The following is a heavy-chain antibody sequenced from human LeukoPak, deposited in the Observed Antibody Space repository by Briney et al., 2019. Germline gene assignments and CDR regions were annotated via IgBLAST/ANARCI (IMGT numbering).Heavy chain of an antibody. CDR3: AKDISARPNDAFDI. Sequence: GRSLRLSCAAPGFTFDDYAMHCVRQAPGKGLEWVSGISWNSGSIGYADSVKGRFTISRDNAKNSLYLQMNSLRAEDMALYYCAKDISARPNDAFDIWGQGTMVTVSS. CDR2: ISWNSGSI. D-gene: IGHD6-6*01. J-gene: IGHJ3*02. V-gene: IGHV3-9*03. CDR1: GFTFDDYA.